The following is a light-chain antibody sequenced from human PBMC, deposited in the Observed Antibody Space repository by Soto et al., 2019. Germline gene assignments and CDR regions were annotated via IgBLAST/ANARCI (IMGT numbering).Light chain of an antibody. CDR1: QSVSSS. V-gene: IGKV3-15*01. CDR3: QQYNNWPLT. Sequence: EIVMTQSPATLSVSPGERATLSCRASQSVSSSLAGYQQKPGQAPRLFIYGASTRATGIPARFSGSGSGTEFTLTISSLQSEDFAVYYCQQYNNWPLTFGGGTKVEIK. J-gene: IGKJ4*01. CDR2: GAS.